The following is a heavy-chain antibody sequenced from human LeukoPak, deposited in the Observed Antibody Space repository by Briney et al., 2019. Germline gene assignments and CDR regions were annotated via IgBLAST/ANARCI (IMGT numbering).Heavy chain of an antibody. V-gene: IGHV4-39*01. D-gene: IGHD4-17*01. Sequence: SETLSLTCTVSGGSISSSSYYWGWIRQPPGKGLEWIGSRYYSGDNYYSPSLKSRVTISVDTSKNQFSLKLSSVTAADTAVYYCARHFYGDYTYYYYYYMDVWGKGTTVTVSS. J-gene: IGHJ6*03. CDR3: ARHFYGDYTYYYYYYMDV. CDR2: RYYSGDN. CDR1: GGSISSSSYY.